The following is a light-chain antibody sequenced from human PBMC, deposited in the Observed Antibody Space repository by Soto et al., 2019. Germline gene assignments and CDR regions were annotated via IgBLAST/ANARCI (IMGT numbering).Light chain of an antibody. CDR3: CSYARSSTYV. CDR1: SSDVGGYNY. J-gene: IGLJ1*01. Sequence: QSALTQPPSASGSPGQSVTISCTGTSSDVGGYNYVSWYQQHPGKAPKLMIYEVSKRPSGVPDRFSGSKSGNTASLTISGLQAEDEADYYCCSYARSSTYVFGSGTKLTVL. V-gene: IGLV2-8*01. CDR2: EVS.